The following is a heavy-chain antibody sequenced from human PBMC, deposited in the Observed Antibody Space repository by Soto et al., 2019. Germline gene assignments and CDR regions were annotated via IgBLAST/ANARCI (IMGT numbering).Heavy chain of an antibody. CDR1: GGSISSGGHY. Sequence: SETLSLTCTVSGGSISSGGHYWSWIRQHPGKGLEWIGYIYYSGSTYYNPSLKSRVTISVDTSKNQFSLKLSSVTAADTAVYYCARADYGDFLYYFDYWGQGTLVTVSS. CDR2: IYYSGST. J-gene: IGHJ4*02. CDR3: ARADYGDFLYYFDY. D-gene: IGHD4-17*01. V-gene: IGHV4-31*03.